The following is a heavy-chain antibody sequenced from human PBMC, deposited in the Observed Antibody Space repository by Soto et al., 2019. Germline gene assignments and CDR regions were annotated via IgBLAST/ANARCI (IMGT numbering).Heavy chain of an antibody. CDR3: ARVFVSFDDHLEH. D-gene: IGHD3-9*01. J-gene: IGHJ5*02. V-gene: IGHV4-39*01. CDR2: IYYTGTT. Sequence: QLQLQESGPGLVKPSETLSLTCSVSGGSITVDNYYWGWIRQPPGKALEWIAAIYYTGTTDFSPLLTTRATISMDTSKHQCSFRLTSVTAADPAVNYCARVFVSFDDHLEHWGQGVLVTVSS. CDR1: GGSITVDNYY.